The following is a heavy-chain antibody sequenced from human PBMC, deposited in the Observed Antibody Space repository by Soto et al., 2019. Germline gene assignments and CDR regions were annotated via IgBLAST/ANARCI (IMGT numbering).Heavy chain of an antibody. CDR2: INPSGGST. J-gene: IGHJ4*02. CDR3: GRLYSSSWSLDY. CDR1: GYTFTSYA. V-gene: IGHV1-46*03. Sequence: ASVKVSCKASGYTFTSYAMHWVRQAPGQGLEWMGIINPSGGSTSYAQKFQGRVTMTRDTSTSTVYMELSSLRSEDTAVYYCGRLYSSSWSLDYWGQGTLVTVSS. D-gene: IGHD6-13*01.